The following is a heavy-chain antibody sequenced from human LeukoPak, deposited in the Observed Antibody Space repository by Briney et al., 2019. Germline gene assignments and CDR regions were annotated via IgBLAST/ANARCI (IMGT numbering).Heavy chain of an antibody. V-gene: IGHV3-20*04. D-gene: IGHD3-10*01. CDR3: ARGGGYGSGSYRDI. J-gene: IGHJ3*02. Sequence: PGGSLRLSCAASGFTFDDYGMSWVRQAPGKGLEWVSGINWNGGSTGYADSLKGRFTISRDNAKNSLYLQMNSLRAEDTALYYCARGGGYGSGSYRDIWGQGTMVTVSS. CDR2: INWNGGST. CDR1: GFTFDDYG.